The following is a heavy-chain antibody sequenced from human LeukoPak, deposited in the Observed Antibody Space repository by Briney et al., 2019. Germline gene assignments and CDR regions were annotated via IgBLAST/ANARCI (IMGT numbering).Heavy chain of an antibody. CDR1: GFTFSNYG. CDR3: AGNYGPYYFDY. CDR2: IWYDGSNK. J-gene: IGHJ4*02. Sequence: GRSLRLSCAASGFTFSNYGMHWVRQAPGKGLEWVAVIWYDGSNKYYADSVKGRFTISRDNSKNTLFLQMNSLRAEDTAVYYCAGNYGPYYFDYWGQGTLVTVSS. D-gene: IGHD3-10*01. V-gene: IGHV3-33*01.